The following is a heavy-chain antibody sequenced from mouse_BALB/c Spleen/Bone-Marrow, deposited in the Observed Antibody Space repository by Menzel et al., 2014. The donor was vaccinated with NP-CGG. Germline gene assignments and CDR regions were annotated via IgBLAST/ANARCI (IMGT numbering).Heavy chain of an antibody. J-gene: IGHJ4*01. CDR1: GFTFSSYA. D-gene: IGHD1-1*01. CDR3: ARHETTVVATDATDY. CDR2: ISSGGSYT. V-gene: IGHV5-9-3*01. Sequence: EVQLVESGGGLVKPGGSLKLSCAASGFTFSSYAMSWVRQTPEKRLEWVATISSGGSYTYYPDSVKGRFTISRDNAKNTLYLQMSSLRSEDTAMYYCARHETTVVATDATDYWGQGTSVTVSS.